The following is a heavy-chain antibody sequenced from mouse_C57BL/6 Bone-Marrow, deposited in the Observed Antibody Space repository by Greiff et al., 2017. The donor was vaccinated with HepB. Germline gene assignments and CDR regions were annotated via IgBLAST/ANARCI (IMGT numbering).Heavy chain of an antibody. V-gene: IGHV7-1*01. CDR3: ARANYGYDGEFDY. CDR2: SRNKANDYTT. D-gene: IGHD2-2*01. Sequence: EVQGVESGGGLVQSGRSLRLSCATSGFTFSDFYMEWVRQAPGKGLEWIAASRNKANDYTTEYSASVKGRFIVSRDTSQSILYLQMNALRAEDTAIYYCARANYGYDGEFDYWGQGTTLTVSS. CDR1: GFTFSDFY. J-gene: IGHJ2*01.